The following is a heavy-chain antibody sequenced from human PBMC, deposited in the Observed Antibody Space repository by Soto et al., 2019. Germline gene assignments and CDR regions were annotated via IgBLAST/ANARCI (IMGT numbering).Heavy chain of an antibody. J-gene: IGHJ6*03. D-gene: IGHD2-21*02. CDR3: ARDNGGNSFPYYMDV. V-gene: IGHV1-18*01. CDR1: GYTFTSYG. Sequence: ASVKVSCKASGYTFTSYGISWVRKAPGQGLEWMGWISAYNGNTNYAQKLQGRVTMTTDTSTSTAYMELRSLRSDDTAVYYCARDNGGNSFPYYMDVWGKGTTVTVSS. CDR2: ISAYNGNT.